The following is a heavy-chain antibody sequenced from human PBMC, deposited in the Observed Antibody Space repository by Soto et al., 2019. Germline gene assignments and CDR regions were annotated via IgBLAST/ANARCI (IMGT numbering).Heavy chain of an antibody. V-gene: IGHV3-66*01. J-gene: IGHJ4*02. D-gene: IGHD3-22*01. Sequence: GGSLRLSCAASGFTVSSSYMSWARQAPGKGLEWVSVLYSGGSTYYADSVKGRFTISRDNSKNTLYLQMNSLRAEDTAVYYCAKDQEVVVLPPYFWGQGTLVTVSS. CDR2: LYSGGST. CDR3: AKDQEVVVLPPYF. CDR1: GFTVSSSY.